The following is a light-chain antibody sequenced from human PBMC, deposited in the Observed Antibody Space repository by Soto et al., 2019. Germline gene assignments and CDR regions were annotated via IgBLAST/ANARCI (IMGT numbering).Light chain of an antibody. J-gene: IGKJ1*01. CDR1: QSVSGSY. CDR3: QQYGSSRWT. Sequence: EIVLTQAPGTLFLSPGERATLSCRASQSVSGSYLAWYQQRPGQAPRLLIYGASSRATGIPDRFSGSGSGTDFTLTITRLEPEDFAVYYCQQYGSSRWTFGRGTKV. CDR2: GAS. V-gene: IGKV3-20*01.